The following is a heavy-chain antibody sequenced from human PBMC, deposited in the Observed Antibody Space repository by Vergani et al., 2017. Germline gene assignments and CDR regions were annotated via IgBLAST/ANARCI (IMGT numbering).Heavy chain of an antibody. CDR1: GYTFTGYY. CDR3: ARVPLRYFDWLPHD. V-gene: IGHV1-2*02. D-gene: IGHD3-9*01. Sequence: QVQLVQSGAEVKKPGASVKVSCKASGYTFTGYYMHWVRQAPGQELEWMGWINPNSGGTNYAQKFQGRVTMTRDTSISTGYMELSRLRSDDTAVYYGARVPLRYFDWLPHDWGQGTLVTVSS. J-gene: IGHJ4*02. CDR2: INPNSGGT.